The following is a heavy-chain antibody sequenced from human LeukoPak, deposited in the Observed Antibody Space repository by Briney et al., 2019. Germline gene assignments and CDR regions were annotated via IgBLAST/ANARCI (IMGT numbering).Heavy chain of an antibody. D-gene: IGHD4-17*01. V-gene: IGHV1-69*01. Sequence: SVKVSCKASGGTFSSYAISWVRQAPGQGLEWMGGIIPIFGTANYAQKFQGRVTITADESTSTAYMELSSLRSEDTAVYYCARDNYGGYNFDYWGQGTLVTVSS. J-gene: IGHJ4*02. CDR2: IIPIFGTA. CDR3: ARDNYGGYNFDY. CDR1: GGTFSSYA.